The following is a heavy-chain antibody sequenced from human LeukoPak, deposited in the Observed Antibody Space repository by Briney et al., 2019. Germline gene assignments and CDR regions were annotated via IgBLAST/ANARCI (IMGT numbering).Heavy chain of an antibody. CDR3: ARDRITIFGVVFWD. CDR1: GGSISSGSYY. CDR2: IYTSGST. V-gene: IGHV4-61*02. J-gene: IGHJ4*02. Sequence: PSETLSLTCTVSGGSISSGSYYWSWIRQPAGKGLEWIGRIYTSGSTNYNPSLKSRVTISVDTSKNQFSLKLSSVTAADTAVYYCARDRITIFGVVFWDWGQGTLVTVSS. D-gene: IGHD3-3*01.